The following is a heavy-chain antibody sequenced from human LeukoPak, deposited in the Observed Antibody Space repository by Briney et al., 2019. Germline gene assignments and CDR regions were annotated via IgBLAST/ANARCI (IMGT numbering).Heavy chain of an antibody. D-gene: IGHD5-18*01. CDR2: SYYSGST. J-gene: IGHJ6*03. CDR3: ARERGRSYGSVPYYYYYMVV. Sequence: SETLSLTCTVSGGSISSYYWTWIRQPPGKGLEWIGYSYYSGSTNYNPSLKSRVTISVDTSKNQFSLKLSSVTAADTAVYYCARERGRSYGSVPYYYYYMVVWGKGTTVTVSS. V-gene: IGHV4-59*01. CDR1: GGSISSYY.